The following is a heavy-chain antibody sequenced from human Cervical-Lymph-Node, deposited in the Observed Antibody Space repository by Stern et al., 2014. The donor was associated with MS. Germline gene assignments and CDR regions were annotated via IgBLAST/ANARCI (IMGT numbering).Heavy chain of an antibody. CDR1: GGSISTDGYY. Sequence: VQLVESGPGVAKPSQTLSLTCTVSGGSISTDGYYWTWIRQHPEKGLEWIGYIYYSESTYYNPSLKSRVTMSLDTSKNQFSLNLSSVTAADTAIYYCARDDRGSSWYRFDFWGQGTLVTVSS. CDR3: ARDDRGSSWYRFDF. D-gene: IGHD6-13*01. CDR2: IYYSEST. J-gene: IGHJ4*02. V-gene: IGHV4-31*03.